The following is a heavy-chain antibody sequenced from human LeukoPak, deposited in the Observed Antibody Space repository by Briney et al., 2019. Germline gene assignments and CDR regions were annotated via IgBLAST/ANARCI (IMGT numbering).Heavy chain of an antibody. CDR3: AREVIAVAGVFDY. D-gene: IGHD6-19*01. V-gene: IGHV4-59*12. Sequence: SETLSLTCTVSGGSISSYYWSWIRQPPGKGLEWIGYIYYSGSTYYNPSLKSRVTISVDTSKNQFSLKLSSVTAADTAVYYCAREVIAVAGVFDYWGQGTLVTVSS. CDR1: GGSISSYY. CDR2: IYYSGST. J-gene: IGHJ4*02.